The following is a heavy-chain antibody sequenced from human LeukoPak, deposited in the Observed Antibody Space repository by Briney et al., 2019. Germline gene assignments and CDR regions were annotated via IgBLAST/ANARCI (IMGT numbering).Heavy chain of an antibody. J-gene: IGHJ4*02. Sequence: GGSLRLSCAASGFTFSDYALSWVRQAPGKGLEWVSTIFKTGDTAHYADIVRGRFTISRDNSKNTLSLQMNSLRAEDTAIYYCAKLWGRHVWSFDYWGQGALVTVSS. CDR3: AKLWGRHVWSFDY. CDR2: IFKTGDTA. V-gene: IGHV3-23*01. D-gene: IGHD3-16*01. CDR1: GFTFSDYA.